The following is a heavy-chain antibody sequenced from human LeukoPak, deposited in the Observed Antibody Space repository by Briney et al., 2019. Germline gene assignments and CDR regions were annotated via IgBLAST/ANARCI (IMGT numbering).Heavy chain of an antibody. V-gene: IGHV5-51*01. CDR3: ARFFLEWLSSSHESSPAKDDAFDI. CDR2: IYPGDSDT. CDR1: GYSFSTYW. D-gene: IGHD3-3*01. Sequence: PGESLKISCQGSGYSFSTYWIGWIRQMPGRGLEWMGIIYPGDSDTRYIPSFEGQVTISADESSNTAYLQWSSLKASDTAMYYCARFFLEWLSSSHESSPAKDDAFDIWGQGTMVTVSS. J-gene: IGHJ3*02.